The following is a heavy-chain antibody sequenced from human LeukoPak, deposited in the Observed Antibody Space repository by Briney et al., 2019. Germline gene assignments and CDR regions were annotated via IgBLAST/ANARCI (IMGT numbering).Heavy chain of an antibody. CDR1: GGSISSGGYS. CDR2: IYYSGST. D-gene: IGHD6-13*01. V-gene: IGHV4-30-2*05. Sequence: SETLSLTCAVSGGSISSGGYSWSWIRQPPGKGLEWIGYIYYSGSTYYNPSLKSRVTISVDTSKNQFSLKLSSVTAADTAVYYCARDPIQAAAGSDAFDIWGQGTMVTVSS. J-gene: IGHJ3*02. CDR3: ARDPIQAAAGSDAFDI.